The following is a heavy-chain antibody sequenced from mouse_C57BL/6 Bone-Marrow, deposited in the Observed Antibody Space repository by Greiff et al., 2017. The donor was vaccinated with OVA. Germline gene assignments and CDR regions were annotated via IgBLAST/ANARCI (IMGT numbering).Heavy chain of an antibody. Sequence: QVQLQQSGAELVKPGASVKISCKASGYAFSSYWMNWVKQRPGKGLEWIGQIYPGDGDTNYNGKFKGKATLTADKSSSTAYMQLSSLTSEDSAVYFCARSFYYDYDVADWGQGTLVTVSA. D-gene: IGHD2-4*01. CDR2: IYPGDGDT. CDR1: GYAFSSYW. V-gene: IGHV1-80*01. J-gene: IGHJ3*01. CDR3: ARSFYYDYDVAD.